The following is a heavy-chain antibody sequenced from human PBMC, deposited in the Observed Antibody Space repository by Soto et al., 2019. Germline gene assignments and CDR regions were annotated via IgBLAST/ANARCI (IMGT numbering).Heavy chain of an antibody. J-gene: IGHJ4*02. V-gene: IGHV3-23*01. Sequence: EVQLLESGGGLVQPGGSLRLSCAASGFTFSSYAMSWVRQAPGKGLEWVSAISGSGGSTYYADSVKGRFTISRDNSKNTLYLQMNSLRAEDTAVYYWAVGLRLPYYFDYWGQGTLVTVSS. CDR3: AVGLRLPYYFDY. CDR2: ISGSGGST. D-gene: IGHD5-12*01. CDR1: GFTFSSYA.